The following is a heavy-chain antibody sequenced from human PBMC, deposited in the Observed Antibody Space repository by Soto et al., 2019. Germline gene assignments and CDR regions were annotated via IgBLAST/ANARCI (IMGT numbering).Heavy chain of an antibody. Sequence: LSLTCAVYGGSFSGYYWSWIRQPPGKGLEWIGEINHSGSTNYNPSLKSRVTISVDTSKNQFSLKLSSVTAADTAVYYCARAVGGFWSGYRGYGMDVWGQGTTVTVSS. CDR1: GGSFSGYY. CDR2: INHSGST. V-gene: IGHV4-34*01. CDR3: ARAVGGFWSGYRGYGMDV. J-gene: IGHJ6*02. D-gene: IGHD3-3*01.